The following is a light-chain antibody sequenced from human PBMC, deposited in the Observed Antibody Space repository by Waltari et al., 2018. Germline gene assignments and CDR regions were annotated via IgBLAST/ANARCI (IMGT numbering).Light chain of an antibody. CDR2: RNN. V-gene: IGLV1-47*01. J-gene: IGLJ3*02. Sequence: QSVLTQPPSASGTPGQRVTISCSGSSSNIGSNYVYWYQQLPGTAPKLLIYRNNQRPSGVRDRFSGSKSGTSASRTISGLRSEDEADYDCAAWDDSLCWVFGGGTKLTVL. CDR1: SSNIGSNY. CDR3: AAWDDSLCWV.